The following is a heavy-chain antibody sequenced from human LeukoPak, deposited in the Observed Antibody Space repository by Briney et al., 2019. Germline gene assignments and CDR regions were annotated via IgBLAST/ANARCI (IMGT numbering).Heavy chain of an antibody. V-gene: IGHV4-30-2*01. D-gene: IGHD1-26*01. CDR1: GGSISSGGYY. CDR3: ARGSGSYLGRAFDI. Sequence: SETLSLTCTVSGGSISSGGYYWSWIRQPPGKGLEWIGYIYHSGSTYYNPSLKSRVTISVDRSKNQFSLKLSSVTAADTAVYYCARGSGSYLGRAFDIRGQGTMVTVSS. J-gene: IGHJ3*02. CDR2: IYHSGST.